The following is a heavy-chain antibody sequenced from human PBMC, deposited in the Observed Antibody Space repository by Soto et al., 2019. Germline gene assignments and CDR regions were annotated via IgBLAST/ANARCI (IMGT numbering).Heavy chain of an antibody. J-gene: IGHJ3*02. CDR3: AKDPNGDYVGAFDI. V-gene: IGHV3-23*01. CDR1: GFTFRNYA. Sequence: EVQLLESGGNLIQPGGSLRLSCAASGFTFRNYAMSWVRQAPGAGPEWASGISGSGGRTYYADSVKGRFPISRDNSNNALFLQMNSLRAEDTALYYCAKDPNGDYVGAFDIWGRGTMVTVSS. D-gene: IGHD4-17*01. CDR2: ISGSGGRT.